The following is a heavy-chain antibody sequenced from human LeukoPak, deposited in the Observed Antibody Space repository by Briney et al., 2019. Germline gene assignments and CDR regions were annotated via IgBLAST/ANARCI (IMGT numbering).Heavy chain of an antibody. CDR1: GGSISSGGYH. CDR3: ARGIYGSYVDY. D-gene: IGHD5-12*01. CDR2: IYYSGST. V-gene: IGHV4-31*03. J-gene: IGHJ4*02. Sequence: SQTLSLTCTVSGGSISSGGYHWSWIRQHPGKGLEWIGYIYYSGSTYYNPSLKSRVTISVDTSKNQFSLKLSSVTAADTAVYYCARGIYGSYVDYWGQGTLVTVSS.